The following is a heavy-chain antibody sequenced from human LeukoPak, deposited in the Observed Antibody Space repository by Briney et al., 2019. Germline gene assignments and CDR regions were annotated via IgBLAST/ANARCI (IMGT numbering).Heavy chain of an antibody. V-gene: IGHV4-59*01. CDR2: IYDSVNT. CDR3: ARDRELGV. J-gene: IGHJ6*02. Sequence: SETLSLTCTVSGGSISIFYWSWIRQPPGKGLEWIGYIYDSVNTSYNPSLKSRVTISVDMSRNQFSLKLNSVTAADTAIYYCARDRELGVWGQGTTVTVSS. D-gene: IGHD1-26*01. CDR1: GGSISIFY.